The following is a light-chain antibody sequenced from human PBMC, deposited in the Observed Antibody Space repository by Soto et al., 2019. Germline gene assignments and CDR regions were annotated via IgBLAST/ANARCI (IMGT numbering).Light chain of an antibody. J-gene: IGKJ5*01. CDR2: DAS. CDR3: HQYKNWPRT. Sequence: EIVMTQSPATLSVSPGERATLSCRASESVSSKLVWYQQKPGQAPRLLIHDASTRATGIPARFSGSGSGTQFTLPISSLQSEDFAVYFCHQYKNWPRTFGHGTRLE. V-gene: IGKV3-15*01. CDR1: ESVSSK.